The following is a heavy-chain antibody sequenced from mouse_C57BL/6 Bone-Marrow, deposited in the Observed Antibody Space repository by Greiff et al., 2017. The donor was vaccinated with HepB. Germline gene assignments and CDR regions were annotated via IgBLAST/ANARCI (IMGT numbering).Heavy chain of an antibody. V-gene: IGHV1-82*01. CDR3: AREDYYGNYRYFDV. D-gene: IGHD2-1*01. CDR2: IYPGDGDT. J-gene: IGHJ1*03. Sequence: VQLQQSGPELVKPGASVKISCKASGYAFSSSWMNWVKQRHGKGLEWIGRIYPGDGDTNYNGKFKGKATLTADKSSSTAYMQLSSLTSEDSAVYFCAREDYYGNYRYFDVWGTGTTVTVSS. CDR1: GYAFSSSW.